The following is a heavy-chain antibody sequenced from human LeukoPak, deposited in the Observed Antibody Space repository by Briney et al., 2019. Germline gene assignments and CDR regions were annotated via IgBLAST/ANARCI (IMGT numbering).Heavy chain of an antibody. J-gene: IGHJ4*02. V-gene: IGHV3-23*01. D-gene: IGHD3-22*01. CDR3: AKYYYDSSGPYSSGYFDY. CDR2: ISGSGGST. Sequence: GGSLRLSRAASGFTFSSYAMSWVRQAPGKGLEWVSAISGSGGSTYYADSVKGRFTISRDNSKNTLYLQMNSLRAEDTAVYYCAKYYYDSSGPYSSGYFDYWGQGTLVTVSS. CDR1: GFTFSSYA.